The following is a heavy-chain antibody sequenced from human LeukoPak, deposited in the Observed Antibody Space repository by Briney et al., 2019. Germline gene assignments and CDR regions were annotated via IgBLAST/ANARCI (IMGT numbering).Heavy chain of an antibody. CDR3: AGIWLEWELLYY. Sequence: ASVKVSCKASGYTFTGYYMHWVRQAPGQGLEWMGWINPNSGGTNYAQKFQGRVTMTRDTSISTAYMELSRLRSDDTAVYYCAGIWLEWELLYYWGQGTLVTVSS. J-gene: IGHJ4*02. V-gene: IGHV1-2*02. CDR1: GYTFTGYY. D-gene: IGHD1-26*01. CDR2: INPNSGGT.